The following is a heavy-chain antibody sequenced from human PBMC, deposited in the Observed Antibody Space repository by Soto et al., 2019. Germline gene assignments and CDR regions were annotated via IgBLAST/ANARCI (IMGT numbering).Heavy chain of an antibody. Sequence: PSETLSLTCTVSGGSISSYYWSWIRQPPGKGLEWIGYIYYSGSTNYNPSLKSRVTISVDTSKNQFSLKLSSVTAADTAVYYCASLRHVGFLEWYLDYWGQGTLVTVSS. CDR1: GGSISSYY. V-gene: IGHV4-59*08. CDR3: ASLRHVGFLEWYLDY. J-gene: IGHJ4*02. D-gene: IGHD3-3*01. CDR2: IYYSGST.